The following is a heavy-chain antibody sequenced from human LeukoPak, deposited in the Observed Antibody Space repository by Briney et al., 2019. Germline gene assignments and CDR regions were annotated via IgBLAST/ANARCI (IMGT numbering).Heavy chain of an antibody. CDR3: ARDPNSDYIGAFDM. CDR2: IRGGGTSE. J-gene: IGHJ3*02. D-gene: IGHD4-11*01. CDR1: GFTFSAYA. Sequence: GGSLRLSCPAPGFTFSAYAMMWVRQAAGKGPEWVSAIRGGGTSEFYADSVKGRFRISRENSKDTLFLQMNSLRAEDTAVYYSARDPNSDYIGAFDMWGPGTMVTVSS. V-gene: IGHV3-23*01.